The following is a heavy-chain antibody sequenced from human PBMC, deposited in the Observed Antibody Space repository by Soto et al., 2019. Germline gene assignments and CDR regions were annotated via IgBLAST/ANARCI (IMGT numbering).Heavy chain of an antibody. CDR3: VRHHDRGYSYGDFDF. CDR2: VFYSGSP. Sequence: PSETLSLTCTVSGGPILGSTYYCFWIRQPPGKGLEWIGSVFYSGSPYYNPSLESRLTISVDTSKNQFSLNLSSVTAADTAVYYCVRHHDRGYSYGDFDFWGQGTLVTVSS. J-gene: IGHJ4*02. V-gene: IGHV4-39*01. D-gene: IGHD5-18*01. CDR1: GGPILGSTYY.